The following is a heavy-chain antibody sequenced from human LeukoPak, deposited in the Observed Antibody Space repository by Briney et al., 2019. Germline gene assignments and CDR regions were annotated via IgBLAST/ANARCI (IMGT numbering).Heavy chain of an antibody. J-gene: IGHJ4*02. V-gene: IGHV3-23*01. Sequence: GASLRLSCAASGFTFSSYAMSWVRQAPGKGLGWVSTISGGGGNTYYADSVKGRFTISRDNSKNTLYLQMNSLRAEDTAVYYCANADPVTRGFDYWGQGSLVTVSS. CDR2: ISGGGGNT. CDR1: GFTFSSYA. CDR3: ANADPVTRGFDY. D-gene: IGHD4-11*01.